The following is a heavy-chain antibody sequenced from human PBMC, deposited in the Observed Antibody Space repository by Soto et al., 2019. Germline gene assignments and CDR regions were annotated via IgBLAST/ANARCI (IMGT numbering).Heavy chain of an antibody. CDR1: GGSISSGGYY. Sequence: SETLSLTCTVSGGSISSGGYYWSWIRQHPGKGLEWIGYIYYSGSTYYNPSLKSRVIISVDTSKNQFSLKLSSVTAADTALYYCAKDAYYYDSSGPAFDIWGQGTMVTVSS. J-gene: IGHJ3*02. CDR2: IYYSGST. CDR3: AKDAYYYDSSGPAFDI. V-gene: IGHV4-31*03. D-gene: IGHD3-22*01.